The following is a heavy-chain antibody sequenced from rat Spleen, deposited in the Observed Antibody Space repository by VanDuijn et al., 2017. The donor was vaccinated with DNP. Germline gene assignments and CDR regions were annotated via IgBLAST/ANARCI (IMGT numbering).Heavy chain of an antibody. CDR1: GFTFSNYG. D-gene: IGHD1-2*01. Sequence: EVQLVESGGGLVQPGRSLKLSCAASGFTFSNYGMAWVRQAPTKGLEWVATISYDGGTTHHRDSVKGRHTISRDNAKSTLYLYLDRLRSEDSATYYCATHNPGAAWFAYWGQGTLVTVSS. CDR3: ATHNPGAAWFAY. V-gene: IGHV5-29*01. CDR2: ISYDGGTT. J-gene: IGHJ3*01.